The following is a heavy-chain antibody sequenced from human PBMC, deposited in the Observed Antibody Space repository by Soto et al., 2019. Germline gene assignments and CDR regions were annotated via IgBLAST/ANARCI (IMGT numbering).Heavy chain of an antibody. CDR1: GYTFTSYD. V-gene: IGHV1-8*01. D-gene: IGHD3-16*02. Sequence: QVQLVQSGAEVKKPGASVKVSCKASGYTFTSYDINWVRQATGQGLEWMGWMNPNSGNTGYAQKFQGRGTMTRNTSISTAYMELSSLRSEDTAVYYCARGRASLDYVWGSYPREDYWGQGTLVTVSS. CDR2: MNPNSGNT. CDR3: ARGRASLDYVWGSYPREDY. J-gene: IGHJ4*02.